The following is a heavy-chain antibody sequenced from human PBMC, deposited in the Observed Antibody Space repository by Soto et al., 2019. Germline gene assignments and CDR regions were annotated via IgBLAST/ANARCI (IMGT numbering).Heavy chain of an antibody. Sequence: PSETLSLTCTVSGGSISSGDYYWSWIRQPPGKGLEWIGYIYYSGSTYYNPSLKSRVTISVDTSKNQFSLKLSSVTAADTAVYYCARDHAGYDSGEGNYWRQGTRVTVSS. D-gene: IGHD3-10*01. CDR3: ARDHAGYDSGEGNY. CDR2: IYYSGST. J-gene: IGHJ4*02. CDR1: GGSISSGDYY. V-gene: IGHV4-30-4*01.